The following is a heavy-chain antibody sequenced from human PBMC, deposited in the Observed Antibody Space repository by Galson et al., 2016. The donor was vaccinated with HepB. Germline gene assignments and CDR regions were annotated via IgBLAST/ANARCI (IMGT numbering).Heavy chain of an antibody. J-gene: IGHJ4*02. Sequence: SVKVSCKASGGTFSSYAISWVRQAPGQGLEWMGGIIPIFGTANYAQKFQGRVTITADKSTSTAYMEVSSLRSEDTAVYYCVGDRRSMVRGVMDCWGQGTLVTVSS. D-gene: IGHD3-10*01. CDR3: VGDRRSMVRGVMDC. CDR2: IIPIFGTA. V-gene: IGHV1-69*06. CDR1: GGTFSSYA.